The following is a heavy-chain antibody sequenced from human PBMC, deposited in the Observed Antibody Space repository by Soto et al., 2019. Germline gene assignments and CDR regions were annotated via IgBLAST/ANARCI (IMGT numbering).Heavy chain of an antibody. D-gene: IGHD3-10*01. CDR3: ARESAGSGKNNWFDP. J-gene: IGHJ5*02. CDR1: RGSISSYY. CDR2: IHRTGST. V-gene: IGHV4-59*01. Sequence: ETLSLTCSVSRGSISSYYWSWVRQPPGKGLEWIGFIHRTGSTKYNPSLESRVTISVDTSQNQLSLRPSSVTAADTAVYYCARESAGSGKNNWFDPWGQGILVTVSS.